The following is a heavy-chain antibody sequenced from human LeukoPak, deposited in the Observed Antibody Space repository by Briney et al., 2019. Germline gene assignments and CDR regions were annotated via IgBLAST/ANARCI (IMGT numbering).Heavy chain of an antibody. Sequence: ASVKVSCKASGYTFTSYGISWVRQAPGQGLEWMRWISACNGNTNYTQKLQGRVTMTTDTSTSTAYMELRSLRSDDTAVYYCARGGSGWDYNWFDPWGQGTLVTVSS. CDR2: ISACNGNT. CDR3: ARGGSGWDYNWFDP. CDR1: GYTFTSYG. J-gene: IGHJ5*02. V-gene: IGHV1-18*01. D-gene: IGHD6-19*01.